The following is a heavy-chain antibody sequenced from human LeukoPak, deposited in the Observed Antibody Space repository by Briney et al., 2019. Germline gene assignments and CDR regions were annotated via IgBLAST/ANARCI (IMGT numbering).Heavy chain of an antibody. Sequence: GESLQISCKGSGYTFPNYWIGWVRQMPGKGLEWMGIIWPSDSDTRYSPSFQGQVTISADKSINTAYLQWSSLKASDTAIYFCARRISGYYIDYWGQGTLVTVSS. CDR1: GYTFPNYW. D-gene: IGHD1-26*01. V-gene: IGHV5-51*01. CDR3: ARRISGYYIDY. CDR2: IWPSDSDT. J-gene: IGHJ4*02.